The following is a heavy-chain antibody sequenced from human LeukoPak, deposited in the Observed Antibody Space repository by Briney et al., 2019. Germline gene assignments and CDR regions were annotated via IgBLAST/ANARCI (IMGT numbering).Heavy chain of an antibody. CDR1: GYTFTGYY. Sequence: ASVKVSCKASGYTFTGYYMHWVRQAPGQGLEWMGWINPYSGGTNYAQKLQGRVTMTTDTSTSTAYMELRSLRSDDTAVYYCARAAGCSSTSCYGYYYYYYMDVWGKGTTVTISS. J-gene: IGHJ6*03. V-gene: IGHV1-2*02. CDR2: INPYSGGT. D-gene: IGHD2-2*01. CDR3: ARAAGCSSTSCYGYYYYYYMDV.